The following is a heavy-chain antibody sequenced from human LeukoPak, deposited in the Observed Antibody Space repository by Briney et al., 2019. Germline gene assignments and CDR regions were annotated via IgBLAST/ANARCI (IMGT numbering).Heavy chain of an antibody. CDR3: AKVSAEQQLAFDY. Sequence: GGSLRLSCEASGFTFSNYAMSWVRQAPGKGLEWVSAISGSGGSTYYADSVKGRFTISRDNSKNTLYLQMNSLRAEDTAVYYCAKVSAEQQLAFDYWGQGTLVTVSS. CDR1: GFTFSNYA. CDR2: ISGSGGST. J-gene: IGHJ4*02. V-gene: IGHV3-23*01. D-gene: IGHD6-13*01.